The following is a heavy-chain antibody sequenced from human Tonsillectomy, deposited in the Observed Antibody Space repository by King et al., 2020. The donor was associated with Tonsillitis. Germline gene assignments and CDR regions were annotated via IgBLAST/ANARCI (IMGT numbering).Heavy chain of an antibody. CDR2: IKSKIDGETT. CDR3: TADADWLVRY. V-gene: IGHV3-15*01. D-gene: IGHD6-19*01. J-gene: IGHJ4*02. CDR1: GFTLTNVW. Sequence: VQLVESGGGLVKPGGSLRLSCAASGFTLTNVWMSWVRQAPGKGLEWVGRIKSKIDGETTDYAAPVKGRFTISREDSKNMLYLQMNSLKTEDTAVYYCTADADWLVRYWGQGTLVTVSS.